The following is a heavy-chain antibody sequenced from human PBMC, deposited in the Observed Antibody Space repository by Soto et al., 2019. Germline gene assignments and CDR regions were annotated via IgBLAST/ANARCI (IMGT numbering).Heavy chain of an antibody. V-gene: IGHV4-59*01. CDR3: ARAPFGLGYSYGYFGDYYYYYYMDV. J-gene: IGHJ6*03. Sequence: QVQLQESGPGLVKPSETLSLTCTVSGGSISSYYWSWIRQPPGKGLEWIGYIYYSGSTNYNPSLKSRVTISVDTSKNQFSLKLSSVTAADTAVYYCARAPFGLGYSYGYFGDYYYYYYMDVWGKGTTVTVSS. D-gene: IGHD5-18*01. CDR1: GGSISSYY. CDR2: IYYSGST.